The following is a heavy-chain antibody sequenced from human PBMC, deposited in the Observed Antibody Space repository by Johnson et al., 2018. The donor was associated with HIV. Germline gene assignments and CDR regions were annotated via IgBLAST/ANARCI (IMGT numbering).Heavy chain of an antibody. J-gene: IGHJ3*02. CDR3: ARDRELSHPGGAFDI. V-gene: IGHV3-11*04. Sequence: QVRLVESGGGLVKPGGSLRLSCATSGFTFSDYYMTWIRQAPGKGLEWVSYISSRSGITIYYADSVRGRFTISRDNAKNSLYLQMSSLRAEDTAVYYCARDRELSHPGGAFDIWGRGTVVTVSS. D-gene: IGHD1-7*01. CDR2: ISSRSGITI. CDR1: GFTFSDYY.